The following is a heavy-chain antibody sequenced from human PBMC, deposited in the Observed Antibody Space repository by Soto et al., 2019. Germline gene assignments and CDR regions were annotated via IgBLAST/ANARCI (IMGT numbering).Heavy chain of an antibody. CDR2: IKSKTDGGTT. D-gene: IGHD3-16*02. J-gene: IGHJ4*02. CDR3: MTDRQYRPAY. Sequence: GGSMQLCCAAAGFSVGRGWMNWVRQAPGKGLEWVGLIKSKTDGGTTDYAAPVKGRFTISRDDSKNTLYLQMNSLKTEDAAVYYCMTDRQYRPAYWGQGT. CDR1: GFSVGRGW. V-gene: IGHV3-15*07.